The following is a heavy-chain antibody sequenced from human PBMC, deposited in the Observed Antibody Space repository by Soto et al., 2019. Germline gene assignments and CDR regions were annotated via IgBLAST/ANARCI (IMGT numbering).Heavy chain of an antibody. V-gene: IGHV3-7*04. D-gene: IGHD6-19*01. Sequence: PGGSLRLSCAASGFTFSSYAVSWVRQAPRKGLEWVAYIEGNRNKIYYVDSVKGRFIISRDNAKNSLFLQMNGLRVEDTAVYFCARAMGTDGWSNHPFDIWGQGTMVTVSS. CDR1: GFTFSSYA. CDR3: ARAMGTDGWSNHPFDI. CDR2: IEGNRNKI. J-gene: IGHJ3*02.